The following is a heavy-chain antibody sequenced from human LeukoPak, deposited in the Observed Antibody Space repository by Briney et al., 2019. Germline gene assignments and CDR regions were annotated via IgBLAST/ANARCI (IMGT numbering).Heavy chain of an antibody. Sequence: GGSLRLSCAASGFTFSSYGMSWVRQAPGKGLEWVSGINWNGGSTGYADSVKGRFTISRDNAKNSLYLQMNSLRAEDTALYYCARDRGSYHPDAFDIWGQGTMVTVSS. V-gene: IGHV3-20*04. D-gene: IGHD3-16*02. CDR3: ARDRGSYHPDAFDI. CDR1: GFTFSSYG. J-gene: IGHJ3*02. CDR2: INWNGGST.